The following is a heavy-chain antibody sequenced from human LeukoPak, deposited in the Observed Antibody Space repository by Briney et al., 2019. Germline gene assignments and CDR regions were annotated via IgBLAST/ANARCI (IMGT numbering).Heavy chain of an antibody. Sequence: PSETLSLTCTVSGGSISSSSYYWGWIRQPPGKGLEWIGEINHSGSTNYNPSLKSRVTISVDTSKNQFSLKLSSVTAADTAVYYCAREYSHETTVTTWGAFDIWGQGTMVTVSS. V-gene: IGHV4-39*07. CDR3: AREYSHETTVTTWGAFDI. CDR1: GGSISSSSYY. CDR2: INHSGST. D-gene: IGHD4-17*01. J-gene: IGHJ3*02.